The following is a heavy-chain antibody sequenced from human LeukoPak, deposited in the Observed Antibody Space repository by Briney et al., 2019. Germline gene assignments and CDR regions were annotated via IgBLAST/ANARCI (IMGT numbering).Heavy chain of an antibody. V-gene: IGHV4-39*07. CDR1: GGSISSGTYH. CDR2: IYYSGST. Sequence: SQTLSLTCTVSGGSISSGTYHWSWIRQPPGKGLEWIGSIYYSGSTYYNPSLKSRVTISADTSKNQFSLKLSSVTAADTAVYYCARVGIVVVTAIYWYFDLWGRGTLVTVSS. CDR3: ARVGIVVVTAIYWYFDL. D-gene: IGHD2-21*02. J-gene: IGHJ2*01.